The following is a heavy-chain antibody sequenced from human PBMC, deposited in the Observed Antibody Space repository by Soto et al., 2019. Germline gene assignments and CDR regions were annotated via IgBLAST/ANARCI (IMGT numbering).Heavy chain of an antibody. V-gene: IGHV1-46*01. J-gene: IGHJ4*02. D-gene: IGHD3-9*01. CDR3: ASARRVLNGYYYF. CDR2: INPSGGST. Sequence: GASVKVSCKASGYTFTSYYMHWVRQAPGQGLEWMGIINPSGGSTSYAQKFQGRVTMTTDTSTSTVYMELRSLRSDDTAVYYCASARRVLNGYYYFWGQGTLVTVSS. CDR1: GYTFTSYY.